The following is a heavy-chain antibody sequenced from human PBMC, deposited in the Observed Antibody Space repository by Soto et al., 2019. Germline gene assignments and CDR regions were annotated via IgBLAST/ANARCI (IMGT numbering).Heavy chain of an antibody. CDR3: AKGQPYGDFQWFDP. Sequence: GGSLRLSCAASGFPFGDFGMHWLRQAPGKGLQWLAVISIDGSDKFYADSVKARFTISRDNSKNTLYLQMNSLRAEDTAVYYCAKGQPYGDFQWFDPWGQGTLVTVSS. CDR2: ISIDGSDK. CDR1: GFPFGDFG. V-gene: IGHV3-30*18. J-gene: IGHJ5*02. D-gene: IGHD4-17*01.